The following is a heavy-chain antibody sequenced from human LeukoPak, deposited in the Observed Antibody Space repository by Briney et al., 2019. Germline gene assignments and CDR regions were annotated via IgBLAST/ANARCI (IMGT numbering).Heavy chain of an antibody. V-gene: IGHV3-11*01. CDR1: GFTFSDYY. J-gene: IGHJ3*02. D-gene: IGHD1-7*01. CDR3: GRDFGLTGTKRSFDI. CDR2: ISGSGTII. Sequence: GGSLRLSCAASGFTFSDYYMGWIRQAPGKGLEWLSYISGSGTIIYYADSVKGRFTISRDNAKNSLDLQMNSLRADDTAVYSCGRDFGLTGTKRSFDIWGQGTMVTVSS.